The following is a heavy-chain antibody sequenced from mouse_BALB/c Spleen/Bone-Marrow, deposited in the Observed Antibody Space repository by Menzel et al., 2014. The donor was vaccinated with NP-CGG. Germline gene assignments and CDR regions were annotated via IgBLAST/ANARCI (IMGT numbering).Heavy chain of an antibody. J-gene: IGHJ2*01. V-gene: IGHV1-80*01. CDR2: IYPGDGGT. Sequence: QVQLQQSGAEPVRPGSSVKISCKASGYAFSSYWMNWVKQRPGQGLEWIGQIYPGDGGTNYNGKFKGKATLTADKSSSTAYMQLSSLTSEDSAVYFCARQYGNYFDYWGQGTTLTVSS. CDR1: GYAFSSYW. CDR3: ARQYGNYFDY. D-gene: IGHD2-10*02.